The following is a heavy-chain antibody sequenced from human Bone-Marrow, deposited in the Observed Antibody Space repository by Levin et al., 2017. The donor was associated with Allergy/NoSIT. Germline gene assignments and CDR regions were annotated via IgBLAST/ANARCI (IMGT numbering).Heavy chain of an antibody. D-gene: IGHD1-26*01. CDR2: IKQDGSEK. J-gene: IGHJ6*03. Sequence: GESLKISCAASGFTFSSYWMSWVRQAPGKGLEWVANIKQDGSEKYYVDSVKGRFTISRDNAKNSLYLQMNSLRAEDTAVYYCARVGDLYRGYYYYYMDVWGKGTTVTVSS. CDR1: GFTFSSYW. V-gene: IGHV3-7*03. CDR3: ARVGDLYRGYYYYYMDV.